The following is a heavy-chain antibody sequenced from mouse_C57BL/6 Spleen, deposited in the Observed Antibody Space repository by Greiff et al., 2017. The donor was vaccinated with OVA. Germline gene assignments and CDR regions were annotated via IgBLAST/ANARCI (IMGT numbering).Heavy chain of an antibody. CDR1: GYTFTDYE. V-gene: IGHV1-15*01. D-gene: IGHD2-3*01. CDR2: IDPETGGT. CDR3: TRGPDYDGYYLDY. Sequence: QVQLKQSGAELVRPGASVTLSCKASGYTFTDYEMHWVKQTPVHGLEWIGAIDPETGGTAYNQKFKGKAILTADKSSSTAYMELRSLTSEDSAVYYCTRGPDYDGYYLDYWGQGTTLTVSS. J-gene: IGHJ2*01.